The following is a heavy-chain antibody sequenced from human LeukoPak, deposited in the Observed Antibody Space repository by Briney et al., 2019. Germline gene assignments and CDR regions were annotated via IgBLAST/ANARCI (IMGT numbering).Heavy chain of an antibody. J-gene: IGHJ4*02. Sequence: ASVKVSCKASGYIFSGYNIHWVRQAPGQGLEWMGWINPNSGGTNYAQKFQGRVTMTRDTSISTAYMELSRLRSDDTAVYYCARSNIAAAGGGFDYWGQGTLVTVSS. CDR1: GYIFSGYN. V-gene: IGHV1-2*02. CDR2: INPNSGGT. CDR3: ARSNIAAAGGGFDY. D-gene: IGHD6-13*01.